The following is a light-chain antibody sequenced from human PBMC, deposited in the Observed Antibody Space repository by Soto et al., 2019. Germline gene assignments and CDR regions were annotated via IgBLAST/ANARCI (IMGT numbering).Light chain of an antibody. Sequence: QSALTQDASVSGSPGQSITISCTGTSSDVAGYNYVSWYQQHPGKAPKLMIYDVFTRPSGVSNRFSGSKSGNTASLTISALQAEDEADYYCTSWTSTSTYVFGSGTKLTVL. V-gene: IGLV2-14*03. CDR3: TSWTSTSTYV. CDR1: SSDVAGYNY. CDR2: DVF. J-gene: IGLJ1*01.